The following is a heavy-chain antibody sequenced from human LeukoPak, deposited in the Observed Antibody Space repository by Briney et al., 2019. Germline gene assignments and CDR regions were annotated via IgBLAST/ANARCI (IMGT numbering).Heavy chain of an antibody. J-gene: IGHJ4*02. CDR2: IFSHGET. D-gene: IGHD4-17*01. CDR3: AKGPYGDYPDYFDY. V-gene: IGHV3-66*01. CDR1: GFTVGNNY. Sequence: GGSLRLSCAASGFTVGNNYMNWVRQAPGKGLEWVSLIFSHGETSYADSVKGRFTISRDNSKNTLYLQMNGLRVEDTAVYYCAKGPYGDYPDYFDYWGQGTLVTVSS.